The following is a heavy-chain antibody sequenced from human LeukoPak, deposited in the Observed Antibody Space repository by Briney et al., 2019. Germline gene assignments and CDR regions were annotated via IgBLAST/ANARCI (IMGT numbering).Heavy chain of an antibody. CDR3: AKSLLTTASGTGRAFDI. Sequence: GGSLRLSCEASRFSFSAYPMGWVRRAPGKGLEWVSGIRASGDVTFHADPLQGRFTISRDNSKNTLYLQMNSLRAEDTAEYYCAKSLLTTASGTGRAFDIWGQGTMVTVSA. CDR2: IRASGDVT. J-gene: IGHJ3*02. V-gene: IGHV3-23*01. D-gene: IGHD1-26*01. CDR1: RFSFSAYP.